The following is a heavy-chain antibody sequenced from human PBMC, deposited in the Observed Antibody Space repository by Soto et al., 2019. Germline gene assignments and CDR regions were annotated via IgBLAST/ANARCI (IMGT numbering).Heavy chain of an antibody. D-gene: IGHD1-26*01. CDR2: TFYRSKWYY. V-gene: IGHV6-1*01. J-gene: IGHJ6*02. CDR3: SRRLKLGADYYGMDV. Sequence: PSQTLSLTCAIYGDSVSSTSAAWNWIRQSPSRGLEWLGRTFYRSKWYYDYAVSVKSRITINPDTSKNQFSLQLNSVTPEDTAVYYCSRRLKLGADYYGMDVWGQGTTVTVSS. CDR1: GDSVSSTSAA.